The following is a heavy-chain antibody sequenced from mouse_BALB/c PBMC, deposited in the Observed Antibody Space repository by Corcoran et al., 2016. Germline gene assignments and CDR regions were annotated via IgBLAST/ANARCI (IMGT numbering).Heavy chain of an antibody. CDR2: INTYTGET. J-gene: IGHJ4*01. Sequence: QIQLVQSGPELKKPGETVKISCKASGYTFTNYGMNWVKQAPGKGLKWMGWINTYTGETTYADDFKGRFAFSLETSASTADLQINNHKNEDTATEFCAREPYSMNYWGQGTSVTVSS. CDR1: GYTFTNYG. CDR3: AREPYSMNY. V-gene: IGHV9-3-1*01.